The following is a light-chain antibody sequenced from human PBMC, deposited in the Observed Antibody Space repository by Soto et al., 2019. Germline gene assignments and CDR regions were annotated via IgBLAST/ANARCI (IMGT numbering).Light chain of an antibody. J-gene: IGKJ1*01. Sequence: DIQMTQSPSSLSASVGDRVTITSRASQSISSYLNWYQQKPGKAPKLLIYAASNLQSGVPSRFSGSGSGTDFILTISSLQPEDSATYFCQQANSFPTLTFGQGTKVDIK. V-gene: IGKV1-39*01. CDR2: AAS. CDR3: QQANSFPTLT. CDR1: QSISSY.